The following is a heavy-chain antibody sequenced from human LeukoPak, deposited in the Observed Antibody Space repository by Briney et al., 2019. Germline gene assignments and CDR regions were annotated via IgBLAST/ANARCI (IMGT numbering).Heavy chain of an antibody. CDR1: GGTFSSYG. CDR2: ISAYNGNT. V-gene: IGHV1-18*01. D-gene: IGHD3-16*01. Sequence: GASVKVSCKASGGTFSSYGISWVRQAPGQGLEWMGWISAYNGNTNYAQKLQGRVTMTTDTSTSTAYMELRSLRSDDTAVYYCARLSGPFARYGMDVWGQGTTVTVSS. J-gene: IGHJ6*02. CDR3: ARLSGPFARYGMDV.